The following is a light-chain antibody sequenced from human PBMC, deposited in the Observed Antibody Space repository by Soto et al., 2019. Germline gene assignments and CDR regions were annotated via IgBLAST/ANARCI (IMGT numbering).Light chain of an antibody. CDR2: GAS. CDR1: QSVSSSY. V-gene: IGKV3-20*01. CDR3: QQYGSSPPYT. Sequence: EIVLTQSPGTLSLSPGERATLSCRASQSVSSSYLAWYQQKPGQAPRLLIYGASSRATGIPDRFSGSGAGTDFTHTSSTLEPDDFAVYDCQQYGSSPPYTFGQRTELEIK. J-gene: IGKJ2*01.